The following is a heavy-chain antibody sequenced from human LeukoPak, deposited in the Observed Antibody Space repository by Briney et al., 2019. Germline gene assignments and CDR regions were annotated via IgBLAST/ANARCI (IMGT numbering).Heavy chain of an antibody. Sequence: GRSLRLSCAASGFTFDDYAMHWVRQAPGKGLEWVSGISWNSGSIGYADSVKGRFTISRDNAKNSLYLQMNSLRAEDTALYYCAKVALDYYDSSGYLYYFDYWGQGTLVTVSS. CDR1: GFTFDDYA. CDR3: AKVALDYYDSSGYLYYFDY. CDR2: ISWNSGSI. V-gene: IGHV3-9*01. D-gene: IGHD3-22*01. J-gene: IGHJ4*02.